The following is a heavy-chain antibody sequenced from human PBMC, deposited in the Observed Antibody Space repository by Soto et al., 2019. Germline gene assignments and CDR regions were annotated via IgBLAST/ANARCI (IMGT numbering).Heavy chain of an antibody. CDR2: INHSGST. CDR1: RGCVSCYY. V-gene: IGHV4-34*01. CDR3: ARRGGGYYMGTDY. D-gene: IGHD3-3*01. J-gene: IGHJ4*01. Sequence: SWILYLICAVYRGCVSCYYWSGIRKPPGTGQERNGEINHSGSTNYNPSLKSRVTISVATSKKQFPLKLSSVTAAETALYYSARRGGGYYMGTDYWGDGILVTVSS.